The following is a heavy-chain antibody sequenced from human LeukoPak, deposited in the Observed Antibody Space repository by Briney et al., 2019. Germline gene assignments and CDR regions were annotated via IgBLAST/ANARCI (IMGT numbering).Heavy chain of an antibody. D-gene: IGHD5-12*01. CDR3: ARARETVAIDY. CDR1: GGSFSDYY. CDR2: INHSGNT. Sequence: SETLSLTCAVYGGSFSDYYWSWIRQPPGKGLEWIAEINHSGNTNYNPSLKSRVTLSVDTSKNQFSLKLKSVTAADTAVYYCARARETVAIDYWGQGTRVTVSS. J-gene: IGHJ4*02. V-gene: IGHV4-34*01.